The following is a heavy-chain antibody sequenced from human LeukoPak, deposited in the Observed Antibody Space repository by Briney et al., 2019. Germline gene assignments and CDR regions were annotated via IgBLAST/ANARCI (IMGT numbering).Heavy chain of an antibody. V-gene: IGHV1-8*01. J-gene: IGHJ4*02. CDR2: MNPNSGNT. Sequence: ASVKVSCKASGYTFTSYDINWVRQTTGQGLEWMGWMNPNSGNTGYAQKFQGRVTMTRNTSISTAYMELSSLRSEDTAVYYCAKDGEATLLYYFDYWGQGTLVTVSS. CDR1: GYTFTSYD. D-gene: IGHD2-15*01. CDR3: AKDGEATLLYYFDY.